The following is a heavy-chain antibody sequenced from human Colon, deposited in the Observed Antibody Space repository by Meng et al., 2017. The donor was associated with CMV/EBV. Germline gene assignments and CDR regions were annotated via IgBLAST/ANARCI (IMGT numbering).Heavy chain of an antibody. D-gene: IGHD5-24*01. J-gene: IGHJ3*02. CDR1: GFTFSSYS. Sequence: GESLKISCAASGFTFSSYSMNWVRQAPGKGLEWVSYISSSSSSTFYADSVKGRFTISRDNAKNSLYLQMNSLRAEDTAVYYCATLTDGPDALDIWGQGTMVTVSS. CDR2: ISSSSSST. CDR3: ATLTDGPDALDI. V-gene: IGHV3-48*04.